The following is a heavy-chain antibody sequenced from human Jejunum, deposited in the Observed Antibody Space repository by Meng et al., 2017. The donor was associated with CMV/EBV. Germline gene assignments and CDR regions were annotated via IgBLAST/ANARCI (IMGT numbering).Heavy chain of an antibody. V-gene: IGHV3-74*01. CDR1: GFTFSSHW. CDR2: INSDGSST. Sequence: QLVGSGGGLVQPGGSLRLSCAASGFTFSSHWMHWVRQGPGKGLVWVSRINSDGSSTSYADSVKGRFTISRDNAKNTLYLQMNSLRVEDTAVYYCARERVSGSYLDDYWGQGTLVTVSS. J-gene: IGHJ4*02. CDR3: ARERVSGSYLDDY. D-gene: IGHD1-26*01.